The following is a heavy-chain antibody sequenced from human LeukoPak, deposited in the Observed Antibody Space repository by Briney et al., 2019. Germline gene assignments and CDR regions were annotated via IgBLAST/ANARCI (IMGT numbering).Heavy chain of an antibody. CDR1: GFTSSSYT. Sequence: PGGSESLLCAASGFTSSSYTMNWVSQAPGKGLEWVSYISTTSTTIYYADSVKGRFTVSRDNAKNSLYLQMNSLRDEDTAVYYCSRDLTLSYWGQGTL. J-gene: IGHJ4*02. V-gene: IGHV3-48*02. CDR3: SRDLTLSY. CDR2: ISTTSTTI.